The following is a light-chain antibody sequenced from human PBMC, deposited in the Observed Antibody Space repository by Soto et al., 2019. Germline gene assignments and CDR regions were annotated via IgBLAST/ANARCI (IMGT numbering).Light chain of an antibody. CDR2: DAS. V-gene: IGKV3-11*01. J-gene: IGKJ5*01. CDR3: QQRRSWPPTIT. Sequence: EIVMTQSPATLSVSPGERATLSCRASQSIGTKLVGYQQKPGQAPRLLIYDASYRATDIPPRFSGSGSGTDFTLTISSLEPEDFAVYYCQQRRSWPPTITFGQGTRLENK. CDR1: QSIGTK.